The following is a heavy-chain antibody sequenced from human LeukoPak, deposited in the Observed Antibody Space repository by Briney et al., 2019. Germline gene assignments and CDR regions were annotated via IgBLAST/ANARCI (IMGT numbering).Heavy chain of an antibody. V-gene: IGHV3-20*04. Sequence: GGSLRLSCVASGFIFEEYGMTWVRQAPGKGLEWVSGINGNGGSGGYAASVKGRFTISRDNANNSLYLQMNSLRAEDTALYYCARGSSFHNYWGQGTLVTVSS. CDR1: GFIFEEYG. D-gene: IGHD6-6*01. CDR2: INGNGGSG. CDR3: ARGSSFHNY. J-gene: IGHJ4*02.